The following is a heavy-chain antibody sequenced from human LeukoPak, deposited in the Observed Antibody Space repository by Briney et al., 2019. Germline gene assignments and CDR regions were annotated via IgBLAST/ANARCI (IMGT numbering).Heavy chain of an antibody. J-gene: IGHJ4*02. V-gene: IGHV1-18*01. CDR1: GFTFSTYG. Sequence: ASVKVSCKASGFTFSTYGFSWVRQALGQGLEWMGWISSSSGDTNYAQKFQDRVTMTRDTSISTAYVELSRLRSDDTAVYYCARDLSQYSSSWGDYWGQGTLVTVSS. CDR3: ARDLSQYSSSWGDY. D-gene: IGHD6-13*01. CDR2: ISSSSGDT.